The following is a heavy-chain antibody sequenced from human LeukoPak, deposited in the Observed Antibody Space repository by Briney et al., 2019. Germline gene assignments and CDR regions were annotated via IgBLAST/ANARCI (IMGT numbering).Heavy chain of an antibody. CDR1: GFTFSSYG. V-gene: IGHV3-30*02. CDR2: IRFDGSNK. D-gene: IGHD1-26*01. CDR3: ARDLLGWELHYFDY. Sequence: GGSLRLSCAASGFTFSSYGMHWVRQAPGKGLEWVAFIRFDGSNKYYADSVKGRFSISRDNAKNSLYLQMNSLRAEDTAVYYCARDLLGWELHYFDYWGQGTLVTVSS. J-gene: IGHJ4*02.